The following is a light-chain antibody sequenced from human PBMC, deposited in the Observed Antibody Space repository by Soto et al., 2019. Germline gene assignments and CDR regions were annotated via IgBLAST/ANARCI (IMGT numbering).Light chain of an antibody. CDR3: KQYNNWPRT. Sequence: DIQMTQSSSTLSASVGDRVIITCRASQSISSWLAWYQQKPGKAHKLLIYKAYSLESGVQSRFSGSGSGTEFTLTISSLQSEDFAVYYCKQYNNWPRTFGQGTKVDI. CDR2: KAY. V-gene: IGKV1-5*03. J-gene: IGKJ1*01. CDR1: QSISSW.